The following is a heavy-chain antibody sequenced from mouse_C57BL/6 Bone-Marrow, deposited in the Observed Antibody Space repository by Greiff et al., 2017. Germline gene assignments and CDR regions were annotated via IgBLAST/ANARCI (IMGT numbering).Heavy chain of an antibody. Sequence: EVKLMASGGGLVQPGGSMKLSCAASGFTFSDAWMDWVRQSPEKGLEWVAEIRNKANNHATYYAESVKGWFTISRDDSKSSVYLQMNSLRAEDTGIYYCSAYYGSSPWFAYWGQGTLVTVSA. CDR3: SAYYGSSPWFAY. CDR1: GFTFSDAW. D-gene: IGHD1-1*01. V-gene: IGHV6-6*01. J-gene: IGHJ3*01. CDR2: IRNKANNHAT.